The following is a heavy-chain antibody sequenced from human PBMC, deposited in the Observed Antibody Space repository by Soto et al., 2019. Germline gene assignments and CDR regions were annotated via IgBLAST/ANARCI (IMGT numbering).Heavy chain of an antibody. J-gene: IGHJ6*02. CDR3: AKGRDRLDLWSGYSASYYYYGMDV. V-gene: IGHV3-23*01. CDR2: ISGSGGST. Sequence: GGSLRLSCAASGFTFSSYAMSWVRQAPGKGLEWVSAISGSGGSTYYADSVKGRFTISRDNSKNTLYLQMNSLRAEDTAVYYCAKGRDRLDLWSGYSASYYYYGMDVWGQGTTVTVSS. D-gene: IGHD3-3*01. CDR1: GFTFSSYA.